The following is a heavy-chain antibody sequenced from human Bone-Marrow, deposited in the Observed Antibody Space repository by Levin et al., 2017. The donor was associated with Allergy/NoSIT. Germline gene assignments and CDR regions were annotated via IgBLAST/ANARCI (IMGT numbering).Heavy chain of an antibody. CDR2: INRDGGDG. J-gene: IGHJ4*02. V-gene: IGHV3-7*02. CDR3: ARNGAWSFEF. CDR1: GFTFSGYW. D-gene: IGHD2-8*01. Sequence: GESLKIPCASSGFTFSGYWMAWVRQAPGKGLEWVANINRDGGDGYYVDSVKGRFTISRDNARNSLDLQMNSLRVEDTAVYYCARNGAWSFEFWGQGTLVTVSS.